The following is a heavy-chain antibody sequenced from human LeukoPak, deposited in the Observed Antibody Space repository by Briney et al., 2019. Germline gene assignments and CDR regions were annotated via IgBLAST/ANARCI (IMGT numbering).Heavy chain of an antibody. V-gene: IGHV3-49*04. CDR2: IRSKACGGTT. CDR1: GFTFGDYA. CDR3: TRGLRDIVVVVAATRPYYFDY. D-gene: IGHD2-15*01. Sequence: PGRSLRLSCTASGFTFGDYAMSWVRQAPGKGLEWVGFIRSKACGGTTEYAASVKGRFTISRDDSKSIAYLQMNSLKTEDTAVYYCTRGLRDIVVVVAATRPYYFDYWGQGTLVTVSS. J-gene: IGHJ4*02.